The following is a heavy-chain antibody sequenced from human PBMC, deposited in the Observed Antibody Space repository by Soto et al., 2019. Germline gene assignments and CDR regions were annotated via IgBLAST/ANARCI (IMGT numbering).Heavy chain of an antibody. V-gene: IGHV4-39*01. J-gene: IGHJ4*02. D-gene: IGHD3-9*01. Sequence: QLQESGPGLVKPSETLSLTCSVSGDSINSDKYYWGWIRQPPGKGLEWIGSIYYRGNTYYNPSLQTRVTRSLDKSKSQFSLRLNSVTAADSAVYFCARLEGLATISYYFDFWGQGAQVTVSS. CDR2: IYYRGNT. CDR1: GDSINSDKYY. CDR3: ARLEGLATISYYFDF.